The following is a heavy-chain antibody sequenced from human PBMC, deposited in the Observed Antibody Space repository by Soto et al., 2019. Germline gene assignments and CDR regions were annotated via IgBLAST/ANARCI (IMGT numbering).Heavy chain of an antibody. V-gene: IGHV3-30-3*01. CDR1: GFTFSSNA. Sequence: QVQLVESGGGVVQPGRSLRLSCAASGFTFSSNAMHWVRQAPGKGLEWVAVISYDGSNNYYAESVKGRFTISRDNSKNTLYLQMNSLRAADTAVYYCARMASFYCSGGSCYPTYGMDVWGQGTTVTVSS. CDR2: ISYDGSNN. J-gene: IGHJ6*02. D-gene: IGHD2-15*01. CDR3: ARMASFYCSGGSCYPTYGMDV.